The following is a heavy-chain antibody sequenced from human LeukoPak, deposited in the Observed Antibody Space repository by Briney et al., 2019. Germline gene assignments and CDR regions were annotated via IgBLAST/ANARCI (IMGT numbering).Heavy chain of an antibody. J-gene: IGHJ4*02. CDR1: GYTFTSYY. CDR3: ARELAPNVIPAACFDY. V-gene: IGHV1-46*01. D-gene: IGHD2-2*01. Sequence: ASVKVSCKASGYTFTSYYMHWVRQAPGQGLEWMGIINPSGGSTSYAQKFQGRVTKTRDTSTSTVYMELSSLRSEDTAVYYCARELAPNVIPAACFDYWGQGTLVTVSS. CDR2: INPSGGST.